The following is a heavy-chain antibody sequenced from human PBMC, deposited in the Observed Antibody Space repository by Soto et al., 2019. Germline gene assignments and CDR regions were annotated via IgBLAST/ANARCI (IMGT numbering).Heavy chain of an antibody. D-gene: IGHD3-3*01. CDR2: IYHSGST. CDR1: GGSISSRDYY. CDR3: ATSVGVRFLEWSIL. V-gene: IGHV4-30-4*01. Sequence: QVQLQESGPGLVKPSQTLSLTCTVSGGSISSRDYYWNWIRQPPGKGLEWIGYIYHSGSTYYNPSLKSRVSLSVDTSKNHFSLKLRSLTAADTAVYYCATSVGVRFLEWSILWGQGTLVTVSS. J-gene: IGHJ4*02.